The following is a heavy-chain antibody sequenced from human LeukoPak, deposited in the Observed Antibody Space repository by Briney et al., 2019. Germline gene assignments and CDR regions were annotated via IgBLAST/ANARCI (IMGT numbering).Heavy chain of an antibody. V-gene: IGHV3-21*01. J-gene: IGHJ4*02. Sequence: GGSLRPSCVASGFTFTRYTMNWVRQAPGKGLEWVSSIGSSSTFIYYADSVKGRFTISRDNAKNSLFLQMNSLRADDTAVYYCAKAHPGFDYWGQGTLVTVSS. CDR3: AKAHPGFDY. CDR1: GFTFTRYT. CDR2: IGSSSTFI.